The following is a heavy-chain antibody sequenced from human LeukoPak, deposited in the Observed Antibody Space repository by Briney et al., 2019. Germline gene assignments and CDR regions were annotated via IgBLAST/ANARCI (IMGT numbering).Heavy chain of an antibody. CDR1: GFTFISYA. J-gene: IGHJ5*02. V-gene: IGHV3-23*01. Sequence: PGGSLRLSCAASGFTFISYAMSSVRQAPGKGLEWVSALSGSGGSTYYADSVKGRFTISRDKTKKTLYLRKNSLRDENTAVYYSAKDLAAAGTFSWGQGTLVTVSS. CDR3: AKDLAAAGTFS. D-gene: IGHD6-13*01. CDR2: LSGSGGST.